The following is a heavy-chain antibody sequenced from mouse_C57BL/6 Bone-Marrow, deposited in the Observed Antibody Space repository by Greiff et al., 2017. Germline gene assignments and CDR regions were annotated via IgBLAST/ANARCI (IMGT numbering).Heavy chain of an antibody. CDR1: GYTFTDYS. CDR2: IYPSDGST. D-gene: IGHD2-2*01. CDR3: ARSWLQRPY. J-gene: IGHJ3*01. Sequence: QVQLKQPDAELVKPGASVKISCKASGYTFTDYSIHWMKQRPEQGLEWIGYIYPSDGSTKYNEKFKGKATLTVDKSSSTAYMQLNSLTSEDSAGYFCARSWLQRPYWGQGTLVTVSS. V-gene: IGHV1-78*01.